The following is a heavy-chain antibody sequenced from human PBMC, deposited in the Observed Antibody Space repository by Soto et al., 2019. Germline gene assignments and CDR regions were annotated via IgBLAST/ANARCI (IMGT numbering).Heavy chain of an antibody. D-gene: IGHD4-17*01. CDR2: IKQGGSEK. J-gene: IGHJ3*02. CDR3: ASGLNYGNAFDI. CDR1: GFRFSDYW. V-gene: IGHV3-7*01. Sequence: GGSLRLSCAASGFRFSDYWMSWVRQAPGKGLEWVANIKQGGSEKYYVDSVKGRFTISRDNAKNSLFLQMNSLRAEDTAVYYCASGLNYGNAFDIWGQGTMVTVSS.